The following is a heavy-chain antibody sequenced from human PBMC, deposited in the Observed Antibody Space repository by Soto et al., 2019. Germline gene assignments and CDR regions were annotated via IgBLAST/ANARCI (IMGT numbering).Heavy chain of an antibody. J-gene: IGHJ1*01. CDR1: GGTFSSYA. CDR2: IIPIFGTA. CDR3: ARASTYYYDSSGYHEYFQH. Sequence: ASVKVSCKASGGTFSSYAISWVRQAPGQGLEWMGGIIPIFGTANYAQKFQGRVTITADKSTSTAYMELSSLRSEDTAVYYCARASTYYYDSSGYHEYFQHWGQGTLVTVSS. V-gene: IGHV1-69*06. D-gene: IGHD3-22*01.